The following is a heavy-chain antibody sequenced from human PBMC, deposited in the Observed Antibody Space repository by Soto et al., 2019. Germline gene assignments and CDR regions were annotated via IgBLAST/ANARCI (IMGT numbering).Heavy chain of an antibody. D-gene: IGHD6-6*01. V-gene: IGHV3-30*18. CDR2: ISYDGSNK. J-gene: IGHJ4*02. CDR1: GFTFSSYG. Sequence: GVSLRLSCAASGFTFSSYGMHWVRQAPGKGLEWVAVISYDGSNKYYADSVKGRFTISRDNSKNTLYLQMNSLRAEDTAVYYCANSSSLDYWGQGTLVTVSS. CDR3: ANSSSLDY.